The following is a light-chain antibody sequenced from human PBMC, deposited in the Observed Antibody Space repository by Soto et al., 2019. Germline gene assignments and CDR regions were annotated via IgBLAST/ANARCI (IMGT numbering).Light chain of an antibody. CDR3: QQRSNWPPTWT. Sequence: EIVLSQSPATLSLSPGERATLSCRASQSVSSYLAWYQHIPGQAPRLLIYDASKRATGIPARFSGSGSGTDFTLTISSLEPEDFAVYYCQQRSNWPPTWTFGQGIKVEVK. CDR2: DAS. CDR1: QSVSSY. J-gene: IGKJ1*01. V-gene: IGKV3-11*01.